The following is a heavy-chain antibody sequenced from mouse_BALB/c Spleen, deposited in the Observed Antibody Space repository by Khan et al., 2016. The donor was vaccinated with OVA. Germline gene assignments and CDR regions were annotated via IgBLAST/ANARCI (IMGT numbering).Heavy chain of an antibody. CDR1: GYTFTSFY. Sequence: QVQLKQSGAELVKPGASVKLSCKASGYTFTSFYIHWVKQRPGQGLEGVGEINPSNGVTNFNEKFKSKATLTVDKSSSTAYMQLSSLTSEDSAVYDCTRGGYGSPFAYGGQGTLVTVS. V-gene: IGHV1S81*02. D-gene: IGHD1-1*01. J-gene: IGHJ3*01. CDR3: TRGGYGSPFAY. CDR2: INPSNGVT.